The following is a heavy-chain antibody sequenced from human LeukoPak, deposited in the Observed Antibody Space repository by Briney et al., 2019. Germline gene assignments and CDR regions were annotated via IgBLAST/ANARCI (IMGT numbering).Heavy chain of an antibody. V-gene: IGHV3-21*01. Sequence: GGSLRLSCVASGFTFSSYSMNWVRQAPGKGLEWVSSISSSSSYIYYADSVKGRFTISRDNAKNSLYLRMNSLRAEDTAVYYCARDGYFDWSDYFDYWGQGTLVTVSS. J-gene: IGHJ4*02. CDR2: ISSSSSYI. D-gene: IGHD3-9*01. CDR1: GFTFSSYS. CDR3: ARDGYFDWSDYFDY.